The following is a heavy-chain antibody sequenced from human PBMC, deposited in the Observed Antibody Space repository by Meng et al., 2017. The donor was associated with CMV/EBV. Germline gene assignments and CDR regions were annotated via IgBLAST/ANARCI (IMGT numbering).Heavy chain of an antibody. V-gene: IGHV1-18*01. J-gene: IGHJ5*02. CDR3: ARHYSNLKGGWFDP. CDR2: ISAYNGNT. Sequence: ASVKVSCKASGYTFTSYGISWVRQAPGQGLEWMGWISAYNGNTNYAQKLQGRVTMTTDTSTSTAYMELRGLRSDDTAVYYCARHYSNLKGGWFDPWGQGTLVTVSS. D-gene: IGHD4-11*01. CDR1: GYTFTSYG.